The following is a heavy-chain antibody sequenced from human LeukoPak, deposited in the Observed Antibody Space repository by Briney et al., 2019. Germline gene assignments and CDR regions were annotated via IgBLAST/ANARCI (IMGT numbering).Heavy chain of an antibody. D-gene: IGHD1-14*01. J-gene: IGHJ1*01. V-gene: IGHV1-69*13. Sequence: SVKVSCKASGGTFISYAISWVRQAPGQGLEWMGGIIPIFGTAKYAQKFQGRVTITADESTSTAYMELSSLRSEDTAVYYCARDSSDFRNLIPHWGQGTLVTVSS. CDR2: IIPIFGTA. CDR3: ARDSSDFRNLIPH. CDR1: GGTFISYA.